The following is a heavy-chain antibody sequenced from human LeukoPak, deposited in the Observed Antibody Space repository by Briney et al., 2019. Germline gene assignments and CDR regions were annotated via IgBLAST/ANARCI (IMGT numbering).Heavy chain of an antibody. CDR1: GDTFSSYY. CDR2: TNPSGGSI. V-gene: IGHV1-46*01. J-gene: IGHJ4*02. Sequence: GASVKVSCKASGDTFSSYYMHWVRQAPGQGLEWMGITNPSGGSITYAQKFQGRVTITADESTSTAYMELSSLRSEDTAVYYCARDLGILGFGELDYWGQGTLVTVSS. D-gene: IGHD3-10*01. CDR3: ARDLGILGFGELDY.